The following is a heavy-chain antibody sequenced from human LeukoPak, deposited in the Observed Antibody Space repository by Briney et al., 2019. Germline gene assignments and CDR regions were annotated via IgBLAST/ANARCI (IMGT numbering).Heavy chain of an antibody. Sequence: GGSLRLSCAASGFTFSSYSMNWVRQAPGKGLEWVSSISSSGLYIYYADSVKGRFTISRDNAKNSLFLQMNSLRAEDTAVYYCAREGDGYNSPIDYWGQGTLVTVSS. CDR3: AREGDGYNSPIDY. V-gene: IGHV3-21*01. D-gene: IGHD5-24*01. CDR2: ISSSGLYI. J-gene: IGHJ4*02. CDR1: GFTFSSYS.